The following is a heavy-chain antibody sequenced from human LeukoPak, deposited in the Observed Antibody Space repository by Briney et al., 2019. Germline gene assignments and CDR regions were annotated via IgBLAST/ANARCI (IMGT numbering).Heavy chain of an antibody. J-gene: IGHJ5*02. D-gene: IGHD2-2*01. Sequence: ASVKVSCKVSGYTLTELSMHWVRQAPGKGLEWMGGFDPEDGETIYAQKFQGRVTMTRDTSTSTVYMELSSLRSEDTAVYYCARDEKPYCSSTSCHRENWFDPWGQGTLVTVSS. CDR2: FDPEDGET. V-gene: IGHV1-24*01. CDR3: ARDEKPYCSSTSCHRENWFDP. CDR1: GYTLTELS.